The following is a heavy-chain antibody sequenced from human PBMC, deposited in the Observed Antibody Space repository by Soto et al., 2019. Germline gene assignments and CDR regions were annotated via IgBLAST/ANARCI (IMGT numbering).Heavy chain of an antibody. D-gene: IGHD3-22*01. CDR3: TKGGPYDSVPLDS. CDR1: GFIFRNYW. J-gene: IGHJ4*02. V-gene: IGHV3-74*03. Sequence: EVQLVESGGGLVQPGGSLRLSCAASGFIFRNYWLHWVRQAPGKGLVWLAGSKFDGTETTYADSVTGRVTISRDNAANTLFLHVNSLTAEDTAVYYCTKGGPYDSVPLDSWGQGTLVSVSS. CDR2: SKFDGTET.